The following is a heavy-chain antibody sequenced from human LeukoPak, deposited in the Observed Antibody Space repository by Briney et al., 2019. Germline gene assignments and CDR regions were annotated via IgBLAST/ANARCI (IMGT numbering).Heavy chain of an antibody. CDR3: ARGSRAPRGAYYFDY. CDR2: IIPILGIA. V-gene: IGHV1-69*04. Sequence: SVKVSCKASGGTFSSYAISWVRQAPGQGLEWMGMIIPILGIANYAQKFQGRVTITADKSTSTAYMELSSLRSEDTAVYYCARGSRAPRGAYYFDYWGQGTLVTVSS. CDR1: GGTFSSYA. J-gene: IGHJ4*02. D-gene: IGHD2-2*01.